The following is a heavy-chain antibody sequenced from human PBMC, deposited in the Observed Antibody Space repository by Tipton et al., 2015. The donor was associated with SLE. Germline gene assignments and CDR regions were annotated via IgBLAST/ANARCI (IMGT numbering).Heavy chain of an antibody. CDR2: IRYDGSST. CDR1: GFTFSSYG. Sequence: SLRLSCVATGFTFSSYGMHWVRQAPGKGLEWVAFIRYDGSSTYYADSVKGRSTISRDNSKNTLYLQMKSLRAEDTAVYYCARDGEAGYCSGGSCYGGFDYWGQGTLVTVSS. D-gene: IGHD2-15*01. V-gene: IGHV3-30*02. CDR3: ARDGEAGYCSGGSCYGGFDY. J-gene: IGHJ4*02.